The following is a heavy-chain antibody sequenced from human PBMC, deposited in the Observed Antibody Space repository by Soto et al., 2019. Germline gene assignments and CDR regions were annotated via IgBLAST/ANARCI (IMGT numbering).Heavy chain of an antibody. Sequence: PPGGSLRLSCAASGFTFSSYGMHWVRQAPGKGLEWVAVILYDGSNKYSADSVKGRFTISRDNYKNTLYLQMNSLRAEDTAVYYCATDVGYDFSWGGYYYYYYYMDVWGKGTTVPVSS. CDR3: ATDVGYDFSWGGYYYYYYYMDV. J-gene: IGHJ6*03. CDR2: ILYDGSNK. D-gene: IGHD3-3*01. V-gene: IGHV3-30*03. CDR1: GFTFSSYG.